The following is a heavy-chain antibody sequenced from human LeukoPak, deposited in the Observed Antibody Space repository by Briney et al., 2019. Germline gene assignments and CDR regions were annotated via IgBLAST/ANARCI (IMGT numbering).Heavy chain of an antibody. D-gene: IGHD6-19*01. J-gene: IGHJ4*02. CDR1: GGSISSYY. Sequence: TSETLSLTCTVSGGSISSYYWSWIRQPPGKGLEWIGYIYYSGSTNYNPSLKSRVTISVDTSKNQFSLKLSSVTAADTAVYYCARDRVAGYFDYWGQGTLVTVSS. CDR3: ARDRVAGYFDY. CDR2: IYYSGST. V-gene: IGHV4-59*01.